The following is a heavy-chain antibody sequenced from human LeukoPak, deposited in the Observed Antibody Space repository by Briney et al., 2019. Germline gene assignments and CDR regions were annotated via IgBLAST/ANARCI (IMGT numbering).Heavy chain of an antibody. Sequence: PSDTLSLTCSVSGGSMSSYYWIWLRQPPGKALEWIGYIYYSGSTNYHPSLKSRVTMSVDTSKNQFALKLSSVTAADTAVYYCARRDSSSWSSFDYWGQGTLVTVSS. CDR2: IYYSGST. CDR1: GGSMSSYY. J-gene: IGHJ4*02. V-gene: IGHV4-59*08. D-gene: IGHD6-13*01. CDR3: ARRDSSSWSSFDY.